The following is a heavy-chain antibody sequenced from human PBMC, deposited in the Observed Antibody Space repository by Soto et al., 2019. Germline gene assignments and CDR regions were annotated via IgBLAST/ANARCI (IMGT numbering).Heavy chain of an antibody. D-gene: IGHD3-3*01. CDR3: ARXEIHDFWSGYHYYGMDV. V-gene: IGHV4-59*01. J-gene: IGHJ6*02. CDR1: GGSISSYY. Sequence: TSETLSLTCTVSGGSISSYYWSWIRQPPGKGLEWIGYIYYSGSTNYNPSLKSRVTISVDTSKNQFSLKLSSVTAADTAVYYCARXEIHDFWSGYHYYGMDVWGQGTTVTVSS. CDR2: IYYSGST.